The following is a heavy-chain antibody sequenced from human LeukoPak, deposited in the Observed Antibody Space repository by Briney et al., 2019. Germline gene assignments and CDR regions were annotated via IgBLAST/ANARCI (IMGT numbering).Heavy chain of an antibody. CDR3: AKDAVYGSGGEGYYFDY. V-gene: IGHV3-9*01. D-gene: IGHD3-10*01. CDR1: GFTFSSYA. Sequence: GGSLRLSCAASGFTFSSYAMSWVRQAPGKGLEWVSGISWNSGSIGYADSVKGRFTISRDNAKNSLYLQMNSLRAEDTALYYCAKDAVYGSGGEGYYFDYWGQGTLVTVSS. CDR2: ISWNSGSI. J-gene: IGHJ4*02.